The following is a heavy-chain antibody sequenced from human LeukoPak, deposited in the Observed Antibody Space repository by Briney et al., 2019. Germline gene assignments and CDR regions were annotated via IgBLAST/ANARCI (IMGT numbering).Heavy chain of an antibody. V-gene: IGHV3-30*04. J-gene: IGHJ4*02. D-gene: IGHD2-15*01. CDR1: GFTFSSYA. Sequence: PGGSLRLSCAASGFTFSSYAMHWVRQAPGKGLEWVAVISYDGSNKYYADSVKGRFTISRDNSKNTLYLQMNSLRAEDTAVYYCAPSGAIIDYWGQGTLVTVSS. CDR3: APSGAIIDY. CDR2: ISYDGSNK.